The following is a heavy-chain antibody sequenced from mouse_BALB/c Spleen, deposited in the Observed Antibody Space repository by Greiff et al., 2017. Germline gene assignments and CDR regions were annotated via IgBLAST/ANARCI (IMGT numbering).Heavy chain of an antibody. CDR3: ARRTGTGFDY. D-gene: IGHD4-1*01. J-gene: IGHJ2*01. Sequence: QVQLQQSAAELARPGASVKMSCKASGYTFTSYTMHWVKQRPGQGLEWIGYINPSSGYTEYNQKFKDKTTLTADKSSSTAYMQLSSLTSEDSAVYYCARRTGTGFDYWGQGTTLTVSS. CDR2: INPSSGYT. CDR1: GYTFTSYT. V-gene: IGHV1-4*02.